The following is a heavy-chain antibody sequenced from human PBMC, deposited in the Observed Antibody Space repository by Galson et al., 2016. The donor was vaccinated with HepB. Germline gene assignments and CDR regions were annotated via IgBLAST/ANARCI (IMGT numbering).Heavy chain of an antibody. J-gene: IGHJ5*02. CDR1: GVAITSYY. CDR2: IYYSGTA. D-gene: IGHD6-19*01. Sequence: SETLSLTCTVSGVAITSYYWNWIRQTPGKGLEWIGWIYYSGTANYNPSLKSRVTISVDTSKNQFSLKLSSVTTADTAVYYCARDASGGYNWFDPWGQGTLVTVSS. V-gene: IGHV4-59*01. CDR3: ARDASGGYNWFDP.